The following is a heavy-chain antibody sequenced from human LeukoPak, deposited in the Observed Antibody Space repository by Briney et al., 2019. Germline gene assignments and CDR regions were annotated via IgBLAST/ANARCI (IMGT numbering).Heavy chain of an antibody. Sequence: GGSLRLSCAASGFSFSTCWMAWVRQAPGKGLEWVGNIHKDGRVMFYAACVKGRFTISRDNAKNSLYLDMNSLRDEDTAIYYCPSSHDSSGNDWGQETLVTVTS. CDR1: GFSFSTCW. D-gene: IGHD3-22*01. CDR2: IHKDGRVM. CDR3: PSSHDSSGND. V-gene: IGHV3-7*03. J-gene: IGHJ4*02.